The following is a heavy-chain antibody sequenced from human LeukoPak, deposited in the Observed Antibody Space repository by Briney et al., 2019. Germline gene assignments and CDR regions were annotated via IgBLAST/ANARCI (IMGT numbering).Heavy chain of an antibody. J-gene: IGHJ2*01. CDR2: IYSGGST. CDR1: GFTVSSNY. V-gene: IGHV3-53*01. Sequence: GGSLRLSCAASGFTVSSNYMSWVRQAPGKGLEWVSVIYSGGSTYYADSVKGRFTISRDNSKNTLYLQMNSLRAEDTAVYYCARERADYGDGDWYFDLWGRGTLVTVSS. D-gene: IGHD4-17*01. CDR3: ARERADYGDGDWYFDL.